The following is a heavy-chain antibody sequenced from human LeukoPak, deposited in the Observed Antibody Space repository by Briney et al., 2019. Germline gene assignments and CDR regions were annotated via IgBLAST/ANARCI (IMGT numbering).Heavy chain of an antibody. V-gene: IGHV4-31*03. CDR2: IYYSGST. CDR3: ARSRSGPIDY. CDR1: SGSISSGGYY. Sequence: SETLSLTCTVSSGSISSGGYYWSWIRQHPGKGLEWIGYIYYSGSTYYNPSLKSRVTISVDTSKNQFSLKLSSVTAADTAVYYCARSRSGPIDYWGQGTLVTVSS. D-gene: IGHD3-10*01. J-gene: IGHJ4*02.